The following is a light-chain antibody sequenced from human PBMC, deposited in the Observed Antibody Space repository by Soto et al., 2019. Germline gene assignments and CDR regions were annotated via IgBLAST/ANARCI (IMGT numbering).Light chain of an antibody. J-gene: IGKJ4*01. CDR2: GAS. CDR3: QEYNNWQPIT. CDR1: QSISSK. Sequence: EIVMTRSPATLSVSPGERATLSCRASQSISSKLAWYQQKPGQAPRLLIYGASTRAPGIPDRFSGSGSGTEFTLTITSLQSEDCAVYYCQEYNNWQPITFGGGTKVEIK. V-gene: IGKV3-15*01.